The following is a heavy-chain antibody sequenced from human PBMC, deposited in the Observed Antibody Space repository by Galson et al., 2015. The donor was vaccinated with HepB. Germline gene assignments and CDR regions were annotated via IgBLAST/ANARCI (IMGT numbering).Heavy chain of an antibody. V-gene: IGHV3-33*01. CDR1: GFTFSSYG. D-gene: IGHD3-10*01. Sequence: SLRLSCAASGFTFSSYGMHWVRQAPGKGLEWVAVIWYDGSNKYYADSVKGRFTISRDNSKNTLYLQMNSLRAEDTAVYYCARDRDYYGSGTKTKHYYYYGMDVWSQGTTVTVSS. CDR2: IWYDGSNK. J-gene: IGHJ6*02. CDR3: ARDRDYYGSGTKTKHYYYYGMDV.